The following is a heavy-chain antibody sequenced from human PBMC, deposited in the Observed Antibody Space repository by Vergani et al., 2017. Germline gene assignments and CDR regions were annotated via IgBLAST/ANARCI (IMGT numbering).Heavy chain of an antibody. CDR2: ISTTSSYI. D-gene: IGHD2-21*02. CDR1: GFTFSTYG. V-gene: IGHV3-21*01. J-gene: IGHJ4*02. CDR3: AREGENCGGDCYLGGAGDQWDGAVY. Sequence: EVQLVESGGGLVKPGGSLRLSCAASGFTFSTYGMNWVRQAPGKGLEWISCISTTSSYIYYADSVKGRFTISRDNAKNSLYLQMNSLRAEDTAVYYCAREGENCGGDCYLGGAGDQWDGAVYWGQGTLVTVSS.